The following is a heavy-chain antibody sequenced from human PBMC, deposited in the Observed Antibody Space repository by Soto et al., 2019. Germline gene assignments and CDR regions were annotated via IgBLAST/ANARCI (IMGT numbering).Heavy chain of an antibody. Sequence: VASVKVSCKASGYTFTSYYIHWVRQAPGQGLEWMGIINPSSGGTSYAQKFQGRVTMTRDTSTSTVYMDLSSLRSEDTAIYYCARESRAMDVWGQGTTVTVSS. V-gene: IGHV1-46*01. J-gene: IGHJ6*02. CDR2: INPSSGGT. CDR1: GYTFTSYY. CDR3: ARESRAMDV.